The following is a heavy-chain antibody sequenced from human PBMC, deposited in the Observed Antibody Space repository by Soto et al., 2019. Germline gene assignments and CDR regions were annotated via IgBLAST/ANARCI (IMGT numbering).Heavy chain of an antibody. CDR3: ATANWSHHYFDP. J-gene: IGHJ5*02. Sequence: QVRLQQWGTGLLKSSETLSLTRAVYGGSFSGYYWSWLRQPPGKGLEWIGEINHSGSPNYNPSLKSRVTISVDTSKNQFSLKMTSVTAADTAVYYCATANWSHHYFDPWGQGTLVTVSS. V-gene: IGHV4-34*01. D-gene: IGHD1-1*01. CDR2: INHSGSP. CDR1: GGSFSGYY.